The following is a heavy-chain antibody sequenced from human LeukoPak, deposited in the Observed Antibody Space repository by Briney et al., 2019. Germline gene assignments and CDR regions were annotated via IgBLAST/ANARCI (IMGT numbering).Heavy chain of an antibody. CDR3: ARDPVITMVRGVILPYYMDV. CDR2: ISSSSSTI. CDR1: GFTFSSYS. D-gene: IGHD3-10*01. V-gene: IGHV3-48*01. J-gene: IGHJ6*03. Sequence: PGGSLRLSCAASGFTFSSYSMNWVRQAPGKGLEWVSYISSSSSTIYYADSVKGRFTISRDNAKNSLYLQMNSLRAEDTAVYYCARDPVITMVRGVILPYYMDVWGKGTTVTVSS.